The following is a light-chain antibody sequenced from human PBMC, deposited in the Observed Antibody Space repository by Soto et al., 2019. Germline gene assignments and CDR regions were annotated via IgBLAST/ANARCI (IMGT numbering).Light chain of an antibody. CDR2: GAS. CDR1: QSIGRN. V-gene: IGKV3-15*01. J-gene: IGKJ4*01. CDR3: QQYNTWPLT. Sequence: EIVMTQSPATLSVSPGERATLSCRASQSIGRNLAWYHQKPGQAPRLLIYGASLRATGIPARFSGSGSGTEFTLTISSLQSEDFAVYSCQQYNTWPLTFGGGTKV.